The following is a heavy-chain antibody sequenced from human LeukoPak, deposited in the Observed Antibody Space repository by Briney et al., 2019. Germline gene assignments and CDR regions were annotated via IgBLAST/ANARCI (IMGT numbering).Heavy chain of an antibody. J-gene: IGHJ4*02. CDR2: IYYTGST. Sequence: SETLSLTCTVSGGSISTYYWSWIRQPPGKGLEWIGFIYYTGSTNYSPSLKSRVTISVDTSKNQFSLKLSSVTAADTAVYYCARGSQLVYFDSWGQGTLVTVSS. CDR1: GGSISTYY. D-gene: IGHD6-13*01. V-gene: IGHV4-59*01. CDR3: ARGSQLVYFDS.